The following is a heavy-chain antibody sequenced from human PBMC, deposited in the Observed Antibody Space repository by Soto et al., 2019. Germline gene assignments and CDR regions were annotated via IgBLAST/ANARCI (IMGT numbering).Heavy chain of an antibody. J-gene: IGHJ6*02. V-gene: IGHV3-30-3*01. D-gene: IGHD2-15*01. CDR2: IAYDGSNA. CDR3: ARGDREDILVVVGARPGEYGIDI. Sequence: QVQLVESGGGVVQPGGSPRLSCAASGFTFRNYAMHWFRQAPGKGLECLAVIAYDGSNAFYRDSVKGRFTISRDNSKNPLYLHMNSLRSEDTGVYYCARGDREDILVVVGARPGEYGIDIWGQGTTVTVSS. CDR1: GFTFRNYA.